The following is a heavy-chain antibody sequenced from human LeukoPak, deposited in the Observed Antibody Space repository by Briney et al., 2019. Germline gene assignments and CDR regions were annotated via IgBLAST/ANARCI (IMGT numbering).Heavy chain of an antibody. CDR2: IYYSGST. D-gene: IGHD3-10*01. V-gene: IGHV4-59*01. CDR1: GDSIGSYY. CDR3: ARTGVNFFYMDV. Sequence: SETLSLTCTVSGDSIGSYYWSWIRQPPGKGLEWIGYIYYSGSTNCNPSLKSRVTRSVDTSENRFSLKLSSVTAADTAVYYCARTGVNFFYMDVWGQGTTGNISS. J-gene: IGHJ6*03.